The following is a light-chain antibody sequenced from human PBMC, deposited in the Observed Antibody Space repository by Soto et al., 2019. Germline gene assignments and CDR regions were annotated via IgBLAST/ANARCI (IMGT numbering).Light chain of an antibody. CDR3: SSYTTSSTLV. Sequence: QAVVAQPASVSGSPGQSITISCTGTSSDVGAYDFVSWYQHHPGKAPKLIIYEVSNRPSWVSDRFSGSKSGNTASLTISGLQAEDETDYYCSSYTTSSTLVFGTGTKVTVL. CDR2: EVS. V-gene: IGLV2-14*01. J-gene: IGLJ1*01. CDR1: SSDVGAYDF.